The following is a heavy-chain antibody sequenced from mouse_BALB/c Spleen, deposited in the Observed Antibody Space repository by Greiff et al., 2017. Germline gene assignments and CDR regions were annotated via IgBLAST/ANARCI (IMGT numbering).Heavy chain of an antibody. V-gene: IGHV5-6*01. CDR3: ARPLLRGYAMDY. CDR1: GFTFSSYG. D-gene: IGHD1-1*01. CDR2: ISSGGSYT. J-gene: IGHJ4*01. Sequence: EVQRVESGGGLVKPGGSLKLSCAASGFTFSSYGMSWVRQTPDKRLEWVATISSGGSYTYYPDSVKGRFTISRDNAKNTLYLQMSSLKSEDTAMYYCARPLLRGYAMDYWGQGTSVTVSS.